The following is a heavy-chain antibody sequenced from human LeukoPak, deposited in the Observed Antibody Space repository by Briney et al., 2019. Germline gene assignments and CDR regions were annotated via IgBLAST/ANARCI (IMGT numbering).Heavy chain of an antibody. D-gene: IGHD3-22*01. CDR3: ARTMIVVQDKNAFDI. CDR1: GFTFSSYG. CDR2: ISSSGSTI. Sequence: GRSPRLSCAASGFTFSSYGMHWVRQAPGKGLEWVSYISSSGSTIYYADSVKGRFTISRDNAKNSLYLQMNSLRAEDTAVYYCARTMIVVQDKNAFDIWGQGTMVTVSS. V-gene: IGHV3-48*04. J-gene: IGHJ3*02.